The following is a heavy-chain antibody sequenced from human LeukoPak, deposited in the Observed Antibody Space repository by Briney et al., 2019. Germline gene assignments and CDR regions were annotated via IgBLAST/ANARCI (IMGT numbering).Heavy chain of an antibody. Sequence: ASVKVSCKVSGYTFTSYYMNWVRQAPGQGLEWMGIINPNGGSTSYAQKFQGRVTMARATSTSTVYMELSSLRSEDTAVYYCARAANMFGDEFDYWGQGTLVTVSS. CDR2: INPNGGST. CDR1: GYTFTSYY. CDR3: ARAANMFGDEFDY. D-gene: IGHD3-10*02. J-gene: IGHJ4*02. V-gene: IGHV1-46*01.